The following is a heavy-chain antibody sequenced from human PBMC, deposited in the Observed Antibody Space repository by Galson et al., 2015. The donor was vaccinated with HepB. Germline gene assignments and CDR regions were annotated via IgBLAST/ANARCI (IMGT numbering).Heavy chain of an antibody. CDR2: INPSGGST. Sequence: SVKVSCKASGDIFTNYAFSWVRQAPGQGLEWMGIINPSGGSTSYAQNFQGRLTLTRDTSTTTVYMELSSLKSEDTAVYYCVRDPGRSLPNWFDPWGQGTLVTVSS. V-gene: IGHV1-46*01. CDR3: VRDPGRSLPNWFDP. D-gene: IGHD3-10*01. CDR1: GDIFTNYA. J-gene: IGHJ5*02.